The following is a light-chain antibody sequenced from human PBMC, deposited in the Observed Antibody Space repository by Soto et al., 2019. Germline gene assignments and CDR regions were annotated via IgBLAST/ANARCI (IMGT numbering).Light chain of an antibody. V-gene: IGKV1-39*01. J-gene: IGKJ3*01. CDR2: AAS. CDR3: QQSYSTLFT. CDR1: QSISSH. Sequence: DIQMTQSPSSLSASVGDRVTITCRASQSISSHLNWYQQKPGKAPKLLVYAASSLQSGVPSRFSGSGSGTDFSLTISSLQPEDFVTYYCQQSYSTLFTFGPGTKVDIK.